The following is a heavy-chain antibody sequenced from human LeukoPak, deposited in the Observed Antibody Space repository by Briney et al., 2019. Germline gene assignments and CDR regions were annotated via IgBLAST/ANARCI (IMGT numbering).Heavy chain of an antibody. CDR3: ARDRYIAVPDY. CDR1: GFTFSDYY. CDR2: ISSSGSTI. V-gene: IGHV3-11*04. Sequence: GSLRISCAASGFTFSDYYLSWIRQAPGKGLEWVSYISSSGSTIYYADSVKGRFTISRDNAKNSLYLQMNSLRAEDTAVYYCARDRYIAVPDYWGQGTLVTVSS. J-gene: IGHJ4*02. D-gene: IGHD6-19*01.